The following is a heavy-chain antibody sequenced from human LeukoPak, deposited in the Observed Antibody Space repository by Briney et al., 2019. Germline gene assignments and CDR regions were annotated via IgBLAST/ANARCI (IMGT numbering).Heavy chain of an antibody. CDR3: ASTPGVLRFLEWSVGAFDI. Sequence: ASVKVSCKASGYTFTSYGISWVRQAPGQGLEWMGWITAYNGNTNYAQKVQGRVTMTTDTSTSTAYMELSSLRSEDTAVYYCASTPGVLRFLEWSVGAFDIWGQGTMVTVSS. D-gene: IGHD3-3*01. CDR1: GYTFTSYG. J-gene: IGHJ3*02. V-gene: IGHV1-18*04. CDR2: ITAYNGNT.